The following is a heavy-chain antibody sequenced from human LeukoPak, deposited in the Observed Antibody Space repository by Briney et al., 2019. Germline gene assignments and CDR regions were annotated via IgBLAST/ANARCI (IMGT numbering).Heavy chain of an antibody. J-gene: IGHJ4*02. CDR3: ARGRDGSGWYRGGLEFDY. CDR1: GGSFSGYY. Sequence: SETLSLTCAVYGGSFSGYYWSWIRQPSGKGLEWIGEINHSGSTNYNPSLKSRVTISVDTSKNQFSLKLSSVTAADTAVYYCARGRDGSGWYRGGLEFDYWGQGALVTVSS. CDR2: INHSGST. D-gene: IGHD6-19*01. V-gene: IGHV4-34*01.